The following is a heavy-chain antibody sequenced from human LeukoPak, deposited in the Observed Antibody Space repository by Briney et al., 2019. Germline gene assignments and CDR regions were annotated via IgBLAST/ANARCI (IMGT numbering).Heavy chain of an antibody. J-gene: IGHJ4*02. CDR1: GGSFGTYY. D-gene: IGHD3-10*01. V-gene: IGHV4-59*01. Sequence: SETLSLTCTVSGGSFGTYYWSWIRQPPGKGLEWIGYINYSGSTSYNPSLKSRVTISVDTSKSQFSLKLSSVTAADTAVYYCARGINGGLGGAPAYWSQGTLVTVSS. CDR2: INYSGST. CDR3: ARGINGGLGGAPAY.